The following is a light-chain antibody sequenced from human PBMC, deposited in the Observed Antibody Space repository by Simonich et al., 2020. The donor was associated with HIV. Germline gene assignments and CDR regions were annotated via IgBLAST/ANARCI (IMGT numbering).Light chain of an antibody. Sequence: DIVMTQSPDSLAVSLGERPTINCKSSQSVLYSSNNKNHLAWYQQKPGQPPKLLIYWASTRESGVPDRFSGSGSGTDFTLTISSLQAEDVAVYYCQQYYSTPPITFGQGTRLEIK. V-gene: IGKV4-1*01. CDR2: WAS. CDR3: QQYYSTPPIT. CDR1: QSVLYSSNNKNH. J-gene: IGKJ5*01.